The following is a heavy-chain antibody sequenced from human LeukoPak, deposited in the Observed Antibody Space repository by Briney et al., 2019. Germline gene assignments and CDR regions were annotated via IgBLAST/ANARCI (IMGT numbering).Heavy chain of an antibody. V-gene: IGHV3-7*03. J-gene: IGHJ4*02. Sequence: GRSLRLSCAASGFTFSSCWMSWVRQAPGKGLEWVANIKQDGSEKYYVDSVKGRFTISRDNAKNSLYLQMNSLRAEDTAVYYCAKELWFGELPDYWGQGTLVTVSS. CDR2: IKQDGSEK. CDR3: AKELWFGELPDY. CDR1: GFTFSSCW. D-gene: IGHD3-10*01.